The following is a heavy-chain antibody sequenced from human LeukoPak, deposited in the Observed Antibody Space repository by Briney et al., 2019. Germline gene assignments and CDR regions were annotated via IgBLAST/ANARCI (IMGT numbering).Heavy chain of an antibody. CDR3: ASYDFWSGWNAFDI. J-gene: IGHJ3*02. D-gene: IGHD3-3*01. CDR2: IYYSGST. V-gene: IGHV4-59*01. CDR1: GGSISSYY. Sequence: PSETLSLTCTASGGSISSYYWSWIRQPPGKGLEWIGYIYYSGSTNYNPSLKSRVTISVDTSKNQFSLKLSSVTAADTAVYYCASYDFWSGWNAFDIWGQGTMVTVSS.